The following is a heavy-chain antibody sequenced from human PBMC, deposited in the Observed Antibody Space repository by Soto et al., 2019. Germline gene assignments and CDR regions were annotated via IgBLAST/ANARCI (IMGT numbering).Heavy chain of an antibody. Sequence: SETLSLTCTVSDGSVRSSTYYWGWIRQAPGKGLEWIASIYYSGSTHNNPALKSRVTMSVDTYQNQFSLDLTSVTATDTAVYFCARHPGYCSGGSCNGQYTLDVWGQGTTVTVSS. V-gene: IGHV4-39*01. CDR3: ARHPGYCSGGSCNGQYTLDV. CDR1: DGSVRSSTYY. D-gene: IGHD2-15*01. CDR2: IYYSGST. J-gene: IGHJ6*02.